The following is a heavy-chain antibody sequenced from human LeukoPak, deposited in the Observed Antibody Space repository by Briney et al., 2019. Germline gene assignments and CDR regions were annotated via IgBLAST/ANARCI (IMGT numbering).Heavy chain of an antibody. CDR3: VRVTSPNYYYYGTDV. V-gene: IGHV1-69*04. CDR2: IIPILGIA. CDR1: GGTFSSYA. J-gene: IGHJ6*02. Sequence: GSSVKVSCKASGGTFSSYAISWVRQAPGQGLEWMGRIIPILGIANYAQKFQGRVTITADKSTSTAYMELSSLRSEDTAVYYCVRVTSPNYYYYGTDVWGQGTTVTVSS. D-gene: IGHD4-23*01.